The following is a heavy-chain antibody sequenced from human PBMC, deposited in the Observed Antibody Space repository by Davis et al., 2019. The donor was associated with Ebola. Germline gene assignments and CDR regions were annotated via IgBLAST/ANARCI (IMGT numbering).Heavy chain of an antibody. V-gene: IGHV1-2*02. J-gene: IGHJ4*02. Sequence: ASVKVSCKAYGYTFTGYYMHWVRQAPGQGLEWMGWINPHTGDTNFGQRFQGRVTMTRDTSISTGYMELSRLTSDDTAVYYCARSRFREFSSSPDFDYWGQGTLVTVSS. D-gene: IGHD6-6*01. CDR1: GYTFTGYY. CDR2: INPHTGDT. CDR3: ARSRFREFSSSPDFDY.